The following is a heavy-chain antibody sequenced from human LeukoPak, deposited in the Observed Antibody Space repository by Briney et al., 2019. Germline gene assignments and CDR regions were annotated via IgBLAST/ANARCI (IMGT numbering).Heavy chain of an antibody. CDR3: ASPSSRSYYYGMDV. CDR2: IYPGDSDT. D-gene: IGHD2-2*01. Sequence: GESLKISCKGSGYIFTSYWIGWVHQIPGKGLEWMGIIYPGDSDTIYSPSFQGQFTISSDKSISTAYLQWSSLKASDTAMYYCASPSSRSYYYGMDVWGQGTTVIVSS. V-gene: IGHV5-51*07. CDR1: GYIFTSYW. J-gene: IGHJ6*02.